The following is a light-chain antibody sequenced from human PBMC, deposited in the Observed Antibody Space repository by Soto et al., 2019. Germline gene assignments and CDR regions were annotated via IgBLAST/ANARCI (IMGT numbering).Light chain of an antibody. J-gene: IGLJ2*01. CDR1: SSNIGSNT. CDR3: AAWDDSLNGPV. Sequence: QSVLTQPPSASGTPGQRVTISCSGSSSNIGSNTVNWYQQLPGTAPQLLIYSNIQRPSGVPDRFSGSKSGTSASLAISGLQSEDEAHYYCAAWDDSLNGPVFGGGTQLTVL. CDR2: SNI. V-gene: IGLV1-44*01.